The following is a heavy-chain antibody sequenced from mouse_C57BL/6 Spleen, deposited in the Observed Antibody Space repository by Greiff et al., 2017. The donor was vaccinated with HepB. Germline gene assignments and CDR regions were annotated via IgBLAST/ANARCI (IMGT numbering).Heavy chain of an antibody. Sequence: EVQLQQSGPELVKPGASVKISCKASGYTFTDYYMNWVKQSHGKSLEWIGDINPNNGGTSYNQKFKGKATLTVDKSSSTAYMELRSLTSEYSAVYYCARGVYYFDYWGQGTTLTVSS. J-gene: IGHJ2*01. V-gene: IGHV1-26*01. CDR2: INPNNGGT. CDR3: ARGVYYFDY. CDR1: GYTFTDYY.